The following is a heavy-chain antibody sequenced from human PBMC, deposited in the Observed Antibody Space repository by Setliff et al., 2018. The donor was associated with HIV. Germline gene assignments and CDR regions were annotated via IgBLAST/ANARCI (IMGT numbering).Heavy chain of an antibody. CDR3: SSRPARCAVLSFLHNWFSP. V-gene: IGHV4-31*03. D-gene: IGHD3-16*01. CDR2: IYYSGST. J-gene: IGHJ5*02. CDR1: GDSISSGGYY. Sequence: SETLSLTCTVSGDSISSGGYYWSWIRQHPGKGLEWIGYIYYSGSTYYNPSLKSRVTISVDTSKKQFSLKLSSVTAADTAVYYCSSRPARCAVLSFLHNWFSPWGQGTLVTVSS.